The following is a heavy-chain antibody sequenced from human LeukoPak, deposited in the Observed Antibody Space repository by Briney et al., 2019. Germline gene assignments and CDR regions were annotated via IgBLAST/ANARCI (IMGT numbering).Heavy chain of an antibody. J-gene: IGHJ6*03. CDR2: IYTSGST. CDR1: GGSISSSSYY. Sequence: KPSETLSLTCTVSGGSISSSSYYWGWIRQPAGKGLEWIGRIYTSGSTNYNPSLKSRVTMSVDTSKNQFSLKLSSVTAADTAVYYCARGTHLHYYYYMDVWGKGTTVTVSS. D-gene: IGHD2-15*01. V-gene: IGHV4-61*02. CDR3: ARGTHLHYYYYMDV.